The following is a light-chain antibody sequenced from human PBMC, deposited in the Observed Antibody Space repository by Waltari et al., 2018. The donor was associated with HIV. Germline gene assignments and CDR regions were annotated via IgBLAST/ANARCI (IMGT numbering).Light chain of an antibody. Sequence: EIVLTQSPATLSLSPGERATLSCRASQSVSSYLAWYQQKPGQAPRLSIYGASSRATGIPARFSGSGSGTDFTLTISSLEPGDFAVYYCQQRSSWPITFGQGTRLEIK. J-gene: IGKJ5*01. CDR2: GAS. CDR3: QQRSSWPIT. CDR1: QSVSSY. V-gene: IGKV3-11*01.